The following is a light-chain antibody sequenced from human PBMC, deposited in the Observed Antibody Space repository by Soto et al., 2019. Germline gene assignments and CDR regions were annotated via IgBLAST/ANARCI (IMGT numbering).Light chain of an antibody. Sequence: EIVMTQSPATLSVSPGERATLSCRASQSVGSNLAWYQQKPGQAPRLLIYGASTRATGIPARFSGSVSGTEFTLTISSPQSADGAMYYWHQYNQRAPDRTFDDGT. CDR3: HQYNQRAPDRT. CDR2: GAS. CDR1: QSVGSN. V-gene: IGKV3-15*01. J-gene: IGKJ1*01.